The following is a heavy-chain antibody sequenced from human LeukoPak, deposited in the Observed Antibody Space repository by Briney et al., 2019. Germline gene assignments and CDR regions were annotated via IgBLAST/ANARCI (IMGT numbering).Heavy chain of an antibody. CDR2: IYTSGST. Sequence: SETLSLTCTVSGGSISSYYWSWLRQPAGKGLEWIGRIYTSGSTNYNPSLKSRVTMSVDTSKNQFSLKLSSVTAADTAVYYCAREILVDGYNYGFDYWGQGTLVTVSS. V-gene: IGHV4-4*07. CDR3: AREILVDGYNYGFDY. D-gene: IGHD5-12*01. J-gene: IGHJ4*02. CDR1: GGSISSYY.